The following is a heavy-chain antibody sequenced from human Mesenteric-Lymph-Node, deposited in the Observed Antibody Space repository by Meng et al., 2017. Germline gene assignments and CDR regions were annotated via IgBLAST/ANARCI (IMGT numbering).Heavy chain of an antibody. V-gene: IGHV4-30-4*01. Sequence: VQLHESGPGLVKPSQTLSLTCTVSGGSISSGDYYWSWIRQPPGKGLEWIGYIYYSGSTYYNPSLKSRVTISVDTSKNQFSLNLRSVTAADTAVYYCARVSSGWDYFDYWGQGTLVTVSS. CDR2: IYYSGST. CDR1: GGSISSGDYY. D-gene: IGHD6-19*01. CDR3: ARVSSGWDYFDY. J-gene: IGHJ4*02.